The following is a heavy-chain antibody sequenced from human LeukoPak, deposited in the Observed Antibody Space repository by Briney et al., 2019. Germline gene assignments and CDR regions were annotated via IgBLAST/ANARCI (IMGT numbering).Heavy chain of an antibody. J-gene: IGHJ4*02. Sequence: KPSETLSLTCTLSGGSISSYYWNWIRQPPRKELEWIGYIYYSGSTNYNPSLKSRVTISVDTSKNQFSLKLSSVTAADTAVYYCARDRSEFDYWGQGTLVTVSS. V-gene: IGHV4-59*01. CDR1: GGSISSYY. CDR3: ARDRSEFDY. CDR2: IYYSGST.